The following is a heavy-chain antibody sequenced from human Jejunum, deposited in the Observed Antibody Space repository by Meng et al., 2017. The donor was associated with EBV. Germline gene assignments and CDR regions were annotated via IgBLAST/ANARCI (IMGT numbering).Heavy chain of an antibody. Sequence: QWQLQVPSHGLVKPSGTLSLTGAFSGDSIESRNWWSWVRQSPERGLEWIGEIYYSGSTNYNPSLKSRVTILVDRSENHFSLHLSSVTAADTAVYYCVRGGDYCLVYWGQGTLVTVSS. D-gene: IGHD2-21*02. CDR1: GDSIESRNW. CDR2: IYYSGST. J-gene: IGHJ4*02. CDR3: VRGGDYCLVY. V-gene: IGHV4-4*02.